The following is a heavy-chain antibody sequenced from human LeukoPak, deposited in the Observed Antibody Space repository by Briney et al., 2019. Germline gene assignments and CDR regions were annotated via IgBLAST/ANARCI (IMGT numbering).Heavy chain of an antibody. D-gene: IGHD6-19*01. J-gene: IGHJ4*02. CDR1: GGTFSSYV. CDR3: ARGALTPGPIAVETTRFDY. V-gene: IGHV1-69*13. CDR2: IIPSLGAP. Sequence: ASVKVSCKASGGTFSSYVISWVRQAPGQGLEWMGRIIPSLGAPNYAQKFQGRVTITADESTGTAYMELRSLRSEDTAVYYCARGALTPGPIAVETTRFDYWGQGTPVAVSS.